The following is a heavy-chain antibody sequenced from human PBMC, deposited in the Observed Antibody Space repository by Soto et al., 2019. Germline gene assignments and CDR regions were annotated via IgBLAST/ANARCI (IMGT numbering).Heavy chain of an antibody. V-gene: IGHV4-39*01. D-gene: IGHD3-22*01. CDR2: IYYSGST. CDR3: EGHYYDSSGYFSYHYYGMEV. J-gene: IGHJ6*02. CDR1: GGSISSSSYY. Sequence: SETLSLTCAVSGGSISSSSYYWGWIRQPPGKGLEWIGSIYYSGSTYYNPSLKSRVTISVDTSKNQFSLKLSSVTAADTAVYYCEGHYYDSSGYFSYHYYGMEVWGQGTTVTVSS.